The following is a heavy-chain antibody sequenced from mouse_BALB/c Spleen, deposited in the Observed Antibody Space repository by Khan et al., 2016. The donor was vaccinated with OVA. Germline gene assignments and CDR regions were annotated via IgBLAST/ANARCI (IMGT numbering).Heavy chain of an antibody. Sequence: EVELVESGGGLVQPGGSLRLSCATSGFTFTDYYMNWVRQPPGKALEWLGFIRTKASGYTTEYSPSVQGRFTISRDNSQSILYLQMNTLGAEDSATDYCARVDYGYGFAYWGQGTLVTVSA. CDR1: GFTFTDYY. D-gene: IGHD1-2*01. J-gene: IGHJ3*01. CDR2: IRTKASGYTT. V-gene: IGHV7-3*02. CDR3: ARVDYGYGFAY.